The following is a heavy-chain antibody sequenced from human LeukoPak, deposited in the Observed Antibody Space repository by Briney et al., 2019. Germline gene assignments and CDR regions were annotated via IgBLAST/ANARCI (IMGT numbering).Heavy chain of an antibody. CDR1: GFTFSSYS. CDR3: AKAVHYDSSGYYYGFDY. CDR2: ISGSGGST. V-gene: IGHV3-23*01. D-gene: IGHD3-22*01. Sequence: GGSLRLSCAASGFTFSSYSMTWVRQAPGKGLEWVSGISGSGGSTYYADSVKGRFTISRDNSKNTLYLQMNSLRAEDTAVYYCAKAVHYDSSGYYYGFDYWGQGTLVTVSS. J-gene: IGHJ4*02.